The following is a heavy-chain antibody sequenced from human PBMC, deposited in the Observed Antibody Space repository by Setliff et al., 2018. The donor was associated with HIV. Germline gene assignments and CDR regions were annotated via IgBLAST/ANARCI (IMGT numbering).Heavy chain of an antibody. Sequence: GGSLRLSCAASGFTFSTYAMSWVRQAPGKGLEWVSAISGSGGSTYYADSVKGRFTISRDNSKNTLYLQMNSLRAEDTAVYYCAKDPRAAVATICDYWGQGTLVTVSS. V-gene: IGHV3-23*01. CDR1: GFTFSTYA. CDR3: AKDPRAAVATICDY. J-gene: IGHJ4*02. D-gene: IGHD5-12*01. CDR2: ISGSGGST.